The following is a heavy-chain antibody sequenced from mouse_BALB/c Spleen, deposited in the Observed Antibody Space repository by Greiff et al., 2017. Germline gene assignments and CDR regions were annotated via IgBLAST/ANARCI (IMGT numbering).Heavy chain of an antibody. V-gene: IGHV3-6*02. Sequence: DVQLQESGPGLVKPSQSLSLTCSVTGYSITSGYYWNWIRQFPGNKLEWMGYISYDGSNNYNPSLKNRISITRDTSKNQFFLKLNSVTTEDTATYYCARALSYYGSSYFDYWGQGTTLTVSS. D-gene: IGHD1-1*01. CDR1: GYSITSGYY. J-gene: IGHJ2*01. CDR3: ARALSYYGSSYFDY. CDR2: ISYDGSN.